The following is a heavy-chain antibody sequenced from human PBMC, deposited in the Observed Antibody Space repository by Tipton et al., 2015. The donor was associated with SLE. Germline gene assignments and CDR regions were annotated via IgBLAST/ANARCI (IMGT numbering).Heavy chain of an antibody. J-gene: IGHJ6*02. Sequence: QLVQSGGGVVQPGRSLRLSCAASGFTFSRFWMTWVRQAPGKGLEWVANIKKDASEENYVDSVKGRFTISRDNDNNLVYLQMNSLRAEDTAVYYCASIMTTKIRSDVWGQGTTVTVSS. D-gene: IGHD3-16*01. CDR3: ASIMTTKIRSDV. V-gene: IGHV3-7*01. CDR2: IKKDASEE. CDR1: GFTFSRFW.